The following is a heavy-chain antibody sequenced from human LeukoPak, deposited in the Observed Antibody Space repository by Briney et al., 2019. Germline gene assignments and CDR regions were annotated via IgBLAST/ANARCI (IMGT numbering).Heavy chain of an antibody. J-gene: IGHJ3*02. CDR2: ISSSGSTI. CDR3: ARDRNDYVWGSSSDAFDI. V-gene: IGHV3-11*01. D-gene: IGHD3-16*01. CDR1: GFTLSDYY. Sequence: GGPLRLSCAASGFTLSDYYMSWIRPAPGKGLEWVSYISSSGSTIYYADSVKGRFTISRDNAKNSLYLQMNSLRAEDTGVYYCARDRNDYVWGSSSDAFDIWGQGTMVTVSS.